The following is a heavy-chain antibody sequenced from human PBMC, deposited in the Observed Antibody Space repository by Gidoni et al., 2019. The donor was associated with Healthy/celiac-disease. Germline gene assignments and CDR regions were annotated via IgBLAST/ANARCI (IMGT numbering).Heavy chain of an antibody. D-gene: IGHD2-21*02. V-gene: IGHV1-69*02. Sequence: QVQLVQSGAEVKKPGSSVKVSCKASGGTFSSYTISWVRQAPGQGLEWMVRFITILGIANYAQKFQGRVTITADKSTSTAYMELSSLRSEDTAVYYCARNPLCGGDCYTSTINGYYYYGMDVWGQGTTVTVSS. J-gene: IGHJ6*02. CDR1: GGTFSSYT. CDR2: FITILGIA. CDR3: ARNPLCGGDCYTSTINGYYYYGMDV.